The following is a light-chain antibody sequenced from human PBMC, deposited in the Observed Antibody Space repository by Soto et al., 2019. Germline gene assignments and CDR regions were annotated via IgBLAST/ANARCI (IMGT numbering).Light chain of an antibody. J-gene: IGKJ2*01. CDR3: QQHGHSPLP. V-gene: IGKV3-20*01. CDR2: GTS. Sequence: EIVLTQSPDTLSLSPGERGTLSCRASQSVSSNYLAWYQQKPGQAPRLLIYGTSSRATGIPDRFSGSGSGTDFTLTISRLEPEDCAVYYFQQHGHSPLPFGQGTKLEIK. CDR1: QSVSSNY.